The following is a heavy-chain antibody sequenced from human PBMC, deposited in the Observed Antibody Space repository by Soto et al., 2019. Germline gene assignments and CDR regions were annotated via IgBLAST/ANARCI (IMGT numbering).Heavy chain of an antibody. CDR1: GFTFSSYG. Sequence: QVQLVESGGGVVQPGRSLRLSCAASGFTFSSYGMHWVRQAPGKGLEWVAVIWYDGTNKYYVDSVKGRFTISRDNSKNTLYLQMNSLGGEDTAVYYCARGAGGYNDYWGQGTLVTVSS. V-gene: IGHV3-33*01. CDR3: ARGAGGYNDY. J-gene: IGHJ4*02. D-gene: IGHD1-26*01. CDR2: IWYDGTNK.